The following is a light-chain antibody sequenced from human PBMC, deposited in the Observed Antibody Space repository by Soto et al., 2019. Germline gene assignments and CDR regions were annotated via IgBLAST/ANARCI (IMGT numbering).Light chain of an antibody. CDR3: GAWDSSLSADV. CDR1: SSNIGSNY. V-gene: IGLV1-51*01. CDR2: DNN. Sequence: QSVLTQPPSVSAAPGQKVTISCSGSSSNIGSNYVSWYQQLPGTAPKVIIYDNNGRPSAIPDRFSGSKSGTSATLGISGLQTGDEAEYYCGAWDSSLSADVFGGGTKLTVL. J-gene: IGLJ3*02.